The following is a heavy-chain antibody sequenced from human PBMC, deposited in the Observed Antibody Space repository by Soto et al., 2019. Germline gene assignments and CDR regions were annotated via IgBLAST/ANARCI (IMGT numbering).Heavy chain of an antibody. Sequence: GGSLRLSCAASGFTFSSYNMNWVRQAPGKGLEWVSYISATSSTIYYADSVKGRFTISRDSSKNTLYLQMNSLRVEDTAIYYCAKSYYSVSGNSDYWGQGALVTVSS. CDR2: ISATSSTI. CDR3: AKSYYSVSGNSDY. D-gene: IGHD3-10*01. CDR1: GFTFSSYN. J-gene: IGHJ4*02. V-gene: IGHV3-48*01.